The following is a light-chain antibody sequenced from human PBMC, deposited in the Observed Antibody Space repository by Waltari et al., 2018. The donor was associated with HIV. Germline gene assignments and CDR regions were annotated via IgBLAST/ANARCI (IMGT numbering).Light chain of an antibody. CDR3: AAWDDSLSGHVV. Sequence: QSVLTQPPSASGTPGQRVTIPCSGRSPNIGSNYVYWYQHLPVTAPKLLIYRSNQRPSGVPGRFSGSKSGTSASLAISGLRSEDEADYYCAAWDDSLSGHVVFGGGTKLTVL. J-gene: IGLJ2*01. V-gene: IGLV1-47*01. CDR1: SPNIGSNY. CDR2: RSN.